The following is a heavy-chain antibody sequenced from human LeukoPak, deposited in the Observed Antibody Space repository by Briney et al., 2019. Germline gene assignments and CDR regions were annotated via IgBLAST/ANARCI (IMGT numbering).Heavy chain of an antibody. J-gene: IGHJ5*02. CDR3: ARGWSSGGQDWFDP. CDR2: INHSGST. CDR1: GGSFSGYY. V-gene: IGHV4-34*01. Sequence: SETLSLTCAVYGGSFSGYYWSWIRQPPGKGLEWIGEINHSGSTNYNPSLKSRVTISVDTSKNQFSLKLSSVTAADTAVYYCARGWSSGGQDWFDPWGQGTLVTVSS. D-gene: IGHD6-19*01.